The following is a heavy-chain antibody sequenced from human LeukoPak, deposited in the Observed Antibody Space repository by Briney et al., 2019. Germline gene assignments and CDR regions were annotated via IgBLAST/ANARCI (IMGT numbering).Heavy chain of an antibody. D-gene: IGHD3-10*01. CDR3: AKDGVRDYYYMDA. V-gene: IGHV3-30*02. CDR1: GFTFSSYG. Sequence: GGSLRLSCAASGFTFSSYGMHWVRQAPGKGLDWVAFIRSDGSDKYYADSVKGRFTISRDNSKNTLYLQMNSLRAEDTAVYYCAKDGVRDYYYMDAWGKGTTVTVSS. J-gene: IGHJ6*03. CDR2: IRSDGSDK.